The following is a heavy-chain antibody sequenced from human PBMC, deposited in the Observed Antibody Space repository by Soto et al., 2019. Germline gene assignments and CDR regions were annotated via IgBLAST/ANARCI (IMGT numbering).Heavy chain of an antibody. Sequence: GASVKVSCKASGYTFTSYGISWVRQAPGQGLEWMGWISAYNGNTNYAQKLQGRVTMTTDTSTSTAYMELRSLRSDDTAVYYCARPRLNRGYCSAGRCPVDYWGQGTLVTVSS. D-gene: IGHD2-15*01. V-gene: IGHV1-18*01. CDR1: GYTFTSYG. CDR2: ISAYNGNT. CDR3: ARPRLNRGYCSAGRCPVDY. J-gene: IGHJ4*02.